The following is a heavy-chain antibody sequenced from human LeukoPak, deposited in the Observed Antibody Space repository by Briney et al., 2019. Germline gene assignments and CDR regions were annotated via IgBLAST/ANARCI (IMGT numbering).Heavy chain of an antibody. Sequence: ASVKVSCKASGGTLSSYAISWVRQAPGQGLEWMGRIIPILGIANYAQKFQGRVTITADKSTSTAYMELSSLRSEDTAVYYCARDPTPTSDEYYYDSSGYYPYGAFDIWGQGTMVTVSS. V-gene: IGHV1-69*04. CDR3: ARDPTPTSDEYYYDSSGYYPYGAFDI. D-gene: IGHD3-22*01. CDR1: GGTLSSYA. CDR2: IIPILGIA. J-gene: IGHJ3*02.